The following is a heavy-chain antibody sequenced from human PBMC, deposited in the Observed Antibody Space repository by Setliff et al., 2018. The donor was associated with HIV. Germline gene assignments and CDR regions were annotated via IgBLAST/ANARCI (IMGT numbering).Heavy chain of an antibody. CDR2: MNPNSGNT. D-gene: IGHD4-4*01. V-gene: IGHV1-8*02. J-gene: IGHJ4*02. CDR3: ARVATVSHPGDYFDY. CDR1: GYTFTSYD. Sequence: GASVKVSCKASGYTFTSYDINWVRQATGQGLEWVGWMNPNSGNTGYAQKFQGRVTLTRNTSISTAYMELSSLRSEDTAVYSCARVATVSHPGDYFDYWGQGTLVTVSS.